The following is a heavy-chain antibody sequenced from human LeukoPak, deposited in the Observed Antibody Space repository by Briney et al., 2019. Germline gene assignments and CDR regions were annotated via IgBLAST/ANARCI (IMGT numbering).Heavy chain of an antibody. D-gene: IGHD6-13*01. CDR2: ISAYNGNT. J-gene: IGHJ3*02. CDR1: GYTFSSYD. Sequence: ASVKVSCKASGYTFSSYDIHWVRQAPGQGLEWMGWISAYNGNTNYAQKLQGRVTMTTDTSTSTAYMELRSLRSDDTAVYYCARVAAAGIRGAFDIWGQGTMVTVSS. CDR3: ARVAAAGIRGAFDI. V-gene: IGHV1-18*01.